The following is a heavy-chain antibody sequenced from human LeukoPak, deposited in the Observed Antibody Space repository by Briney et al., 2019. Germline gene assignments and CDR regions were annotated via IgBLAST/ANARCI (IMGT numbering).Heavy chain of an antibody. CDR3: AKDQVISGSEASDI. J-gene: IGHJ3*02. CDR2: ISGSGVGT. CDR1: GFTFSSYA. Sequence: PGGSLRLSCAAPGFTFSSYAMSWVRQAPGKGLEWVSAISGSGVGTYYADSVKGRFTISRDNSWNTLYLQMSSLRAEDTAVYYCAKDQVISGSEASDIWGQGTMVTVSS. D-gene: IGHD2-21*01. V-gene: IGHV3-23*01.